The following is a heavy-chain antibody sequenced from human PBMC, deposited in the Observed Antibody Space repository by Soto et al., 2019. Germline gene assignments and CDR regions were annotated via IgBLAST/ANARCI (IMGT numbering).Heavy chain of an antibody. D-gene: IGHD5-12*01. CDR1: GFTFSDYY. V-gene: IGHV3-11*06. CDR3: ARKWLRDGMDV. J-gene: IGHJ6*02. Sequence: GGSLRLSCAASGFTFSDYYMSWIRQAPGKGLEWVSYISSSSSYTNYADSVKGRFTISRDNAKNSLYLQMNSLRAEDTAVYYCARKWLRDGMDVWGQGTTVTVSS. CDR2: ISSSSSYT.